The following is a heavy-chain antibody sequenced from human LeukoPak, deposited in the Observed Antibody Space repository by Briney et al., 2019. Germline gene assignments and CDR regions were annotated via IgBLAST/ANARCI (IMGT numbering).Heavy chain of an antibody. CDR3: TRESKRSGWCDY. CDR1: GFIFDDYA. J-gene: IGHJ4*02. V-gene: IGHV3-43*02. CDR2: ISGDGGST. Sequence: PGGSLRLSCAAPGFIFDDYAIHWVRQAPGKGLEWVSLISGDGGSTFYADSVKGRFTISRDNSKNSLSLQMSSLRSEDTALYYGTRESKRSGWCDYWSQGTLVTVSS. D-gene: IGHD6-19*01.